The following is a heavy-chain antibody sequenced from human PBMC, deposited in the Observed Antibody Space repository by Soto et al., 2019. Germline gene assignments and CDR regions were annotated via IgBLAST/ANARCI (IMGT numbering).Heavy chain of an antibody. CDR2: IRNRTNNYAT. V-gene: IGHV3-73*02. Sequence: EVQLVESGGGLVQPGGSLKLSCAASGFTFSDSAMHWVRQASGKGLEWIGRIRNRTNNYATTYIASVRGRFTISRDASKTAVYLQMNRLRIDDTAVYYCTSRRDWTAVDPLDYWGLGTLVTVSS. D-gene: IGHD5-18*01. J-gene: IGHJ4*02. CDR1: GFTFSDSA. CDR3: TSRRDWTAVDPLDY.